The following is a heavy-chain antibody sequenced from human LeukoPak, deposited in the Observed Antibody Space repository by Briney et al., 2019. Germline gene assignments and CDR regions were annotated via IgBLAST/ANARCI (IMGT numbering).Heavy chain of an antibody. J-gene: IGHJ4*02. CDR1: GFTFGDYA. D-gene: IGHD2-21*01. CDR2: IRSKAYGGTT. V-gene: IGHV3-49*03. CDR3: TIDYCGGDCDY. Sequence: GGSLRLSCTASGFTFGDYAMSWFRQAPGKGLEWVGFIRSKAYGGTTEYAASVKGRFTISRDDSKSIAYLQMNSLKTEDTAVYYCTIDYCGGDCDYWGQGTLVTVSS.